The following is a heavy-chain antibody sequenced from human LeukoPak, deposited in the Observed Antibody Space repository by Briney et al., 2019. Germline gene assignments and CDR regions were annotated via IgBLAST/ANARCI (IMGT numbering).Heavy chain of an antibody. CDR3: ARSEVSIFGVAPNWFDP. Sequence: SETLSLTCTVSGDSISGGDYSGTWLRQHPGKGLEWIGYIHSSGNTYYNPSLESRVIISLATSKNLFSLKLSSVIAADTAVYYCARSEVSIFGVAPNWFDPWGQGTLVTVSS. CDR1: GDSISGGDYS. D-gene: IGHD3-3*02. J-gene: IGHJ5*02. CDR2: IHSSGNT. V-gene: IGHV4-31*03.